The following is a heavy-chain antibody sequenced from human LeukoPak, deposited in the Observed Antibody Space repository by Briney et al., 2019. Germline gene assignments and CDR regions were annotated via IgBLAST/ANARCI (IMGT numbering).Heavy chain of an antibody. D-gene: IGHD4-17*01. CDR1: GYTFTSYA. J-gene: IGHJ5*02. CDR3: ARGATVTTFSLSWFDP. V-gene: IGHV1-2*04. Sequence: ASVKVSCKASGYTFTSYAIHWVRQAPGQGLEWMGWINPNSGGTNYAQKFQGWVTMTRDTSISTAYMELSRLRSDDTAVYYCARGATVTTFSLSWFDPWGQGTLVTVSS. CDR2: INPNSGGT.